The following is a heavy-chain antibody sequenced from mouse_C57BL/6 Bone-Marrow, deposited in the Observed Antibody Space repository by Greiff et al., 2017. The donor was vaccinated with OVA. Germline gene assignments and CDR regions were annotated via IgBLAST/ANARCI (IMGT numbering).Heavy chain of an antibody. CDR2: INPNNGGT. D-gene: IGHD2-5*01. Sequence: EVQLQQSGPELVKPGASVKMSCKASGYTFTDYNMHWVKQSHGKSLEWIGYINPNNGGTSYNQKFKGKATLTVNKSSSTAYMELRSLTSEDSAVYYCAGAYYSNTWFAYWGQGTLVTVSA. CDR3: AGAYYSNTWFAY. V-gene: IGHV1-22*01. CDR1: GYTFTDYN. J-gene: IGHJ3*01.